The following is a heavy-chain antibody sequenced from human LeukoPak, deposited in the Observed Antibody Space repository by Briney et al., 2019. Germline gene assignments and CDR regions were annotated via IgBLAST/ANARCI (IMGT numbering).Heavy chain of an antibody. V-gene: IGHV3-7*01. CDR2: IKQDGSET. J-gene: IGHJ4*02. Sequence: PGGSLRLSCAVSGFTFSSHWMSWVSQAPGKGLEWGANIKQDGSETYYVDSVKGRFTISRDNAKNSLFLQMNSLRAEDTAVYYCARDGEMPTIYFDYWGQGTLVTVSS. CDR1: GFTFSSHW. D-gene: IGHD5-24*01. CDR3: ARDGEMPTIYFDY.